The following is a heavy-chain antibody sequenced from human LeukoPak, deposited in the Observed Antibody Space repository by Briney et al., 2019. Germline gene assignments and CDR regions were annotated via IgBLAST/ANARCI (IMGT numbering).Heavy chain of an antibody. J-gene: IGHJ4*02. Sequence: GGSLRLSCAASRFTFSNYEMHWVRQAPGKGLEWVSYISSSGSTIYYADSVKGRFTISRDNAKNSLYLQMNSLRAEDTAVYYCAREGAAMGGFDYWGQGTLVTVSS. CDR2: ISSSGSTI. D-gene: IGHD2-2*01. CDR1: RFTFSNYE. V-gene: IGHV3-48*03. CDR3: AREGAAMGGFDY.